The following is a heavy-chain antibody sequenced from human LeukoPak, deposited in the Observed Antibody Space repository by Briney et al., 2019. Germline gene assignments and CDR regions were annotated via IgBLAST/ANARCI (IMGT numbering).Heavy chain of an antibody. J-gene: IGHJ6*03. CDR2: ISAYNGNT. D-gene: IGHD3-9*01. CDR3: ARDGYYDILTGYFSFSTMDV. Sequence: GASVKVSCKASGYAFTSYGISWVRQAPGQGLEWMGWISAYNGNTNYAQKLQGRVTMTTDTSTSTAYMELRSLRSDDTAVYYCARDGYYDILTGYFSFSTMDVWGKGTTVTISS. CDR1: GYAFTSYG. V-gene: IGHV1-18*01.